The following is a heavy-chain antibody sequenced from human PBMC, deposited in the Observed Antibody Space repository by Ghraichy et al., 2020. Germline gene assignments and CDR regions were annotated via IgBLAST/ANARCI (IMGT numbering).Heavy chain of an antibody. CDR2: IYWDDTT. V-gene: IGHV2-5*02. D-gene: IGHD3-22*01. CDR3: AHRPFTRRSDNSGYYNWFDP. J-gene: IGHJ5*02. CDR1: GFSMGSGVG. Sequence: SGPTLVKPTQTLTLTCTFSGFSMGSGVGVAWIRQPPGRALEWLGLIYWDDTTRYSPSLTNRLTITKDTSKNEVALALTNMDPLDTATYYCAHRPFTRRSDNSGYYNWFDPWGPGILVTVSS.